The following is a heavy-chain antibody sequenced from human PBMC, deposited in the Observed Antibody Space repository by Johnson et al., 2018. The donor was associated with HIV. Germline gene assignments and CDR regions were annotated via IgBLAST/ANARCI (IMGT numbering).Heavy chain of an antibody. D-gene: IGHD1-14*01. J-gene: IGHJ3*02. V-gene: IGHV3-11*01. CDR2: ISSSGSTI. Sequence: QVQLVESGGGVVQPGRSLRLSCAASGFTFDDYGMSWVRQAPGKGLERVSYISSSGSTIYYADSVKGRFTISRDHAKNSLYLQRNSLKTEDTAVYYCARGPKNPGGDAFDIWGQGTVVTVSS. CDR1: GFTFDDYG. CDR3: ARGPKNPGGDAFDI.